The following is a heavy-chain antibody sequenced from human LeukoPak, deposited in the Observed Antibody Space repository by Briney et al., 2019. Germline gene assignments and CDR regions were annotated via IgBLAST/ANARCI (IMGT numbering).Heavy chain of an antibody. D-gene: IGHD2-15*01. Sequence: GGSPRLSCEASGFTFSSYAMSWVRQAPGKGLEWVSAISGSGENTYYADSVKGRFTISRDNAKNSLYLQMNSLRAEDTALYYCANLHSYSRGGSCDEFDYWGQGTLVTVSS. J-gene: IGHJ4*02. CDR1: GFTFSSYA. CDR3: ANLHSYSRGGSCDEFDY. CDR2: ISGSGENT. V-gene: IGHV3-23*01.